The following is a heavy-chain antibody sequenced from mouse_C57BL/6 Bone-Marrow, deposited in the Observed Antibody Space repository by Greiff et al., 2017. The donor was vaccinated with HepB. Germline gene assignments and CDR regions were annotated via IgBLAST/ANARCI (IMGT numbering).Heavy chain of an antibody. D-gene: IGHD1-1*02. J-gene: IGHJ3*01. V-gene: IGHV5-6*01. CDR2: ISSGGSYT. CDR1: GFTFSSYG. CDR3: AGQWS. Sequence: EVQVVESGGDLVKPGGSLKLSCAASGFTFSSYGMSWVRQTPDKRLEWVATISSGGSYTYYPDSVKGRFTISRDNAKNTLYLQMSSLKSEDTAMYYCAGQWSRGQGTLVTVSA.